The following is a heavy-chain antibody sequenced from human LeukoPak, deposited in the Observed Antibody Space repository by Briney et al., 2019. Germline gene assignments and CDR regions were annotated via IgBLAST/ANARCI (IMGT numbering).Heavy chain of an antibody. J-gene: IGHJ5*02. CDR2: IYPGDSDT. Sequence: GESLKISCKGSGYSFTSYWIGWVRQMPGKGREWMGIIYPGDSDTRYSPSFQGQVTISADKSISTAYLQWSSLKASDTAMYYCARNPIDCSSTICPLPEDWFDPWGQGTLVTVSS. CDR1: GYSFTSYW. CDR3: ARNPIDCSSTICPLPEDWFDP. V-gene: IGHV5-51*03. D-gene: IGHD2-2*01.